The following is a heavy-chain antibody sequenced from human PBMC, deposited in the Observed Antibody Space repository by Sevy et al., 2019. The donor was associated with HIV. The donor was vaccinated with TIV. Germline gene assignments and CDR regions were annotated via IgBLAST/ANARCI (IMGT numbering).Heavy chain of an antibody. CDR1: AFTFSSYW. CDR2: INQDGSEE. D-gene: IGHD3-16*01. J-gene: IGHJ6*02. Sequence: GGSLRLSCAASAFTFSSYWMTWVRQAPGKGLEWVANINQDGSEENYVDSVKGRFTIFRDNAKNSLLLQMNSLRAEETAVYYCARTGSYAETYYYYYAMDVWGPVTTVTFS. CDR3: ARTGSYAETYYYYYAMDV. V-gene: IGHV3-7*01.